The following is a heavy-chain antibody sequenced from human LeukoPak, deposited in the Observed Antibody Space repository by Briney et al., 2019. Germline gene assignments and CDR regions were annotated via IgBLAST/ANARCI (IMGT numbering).Heavy chain of an antibody. CDR2: INPNSSGT. J-gene: IGHJ3*02. CDR1: GYTFTGYY. D-gene: IGHD3-3*01. Sequence: ASVKVSCKASGYTFTGYYIHWLRQAPGQGLEWMGWINPNSSGTNSAQKFQGRVTMTRDTSITTAYMELSSLRSDDTAVYYCARDHDSWSGLYAFDIWGQGTVVSVSA. V-gene: IGHV1-2*02. CDR3: ARDHDSWSGLYAFDI.